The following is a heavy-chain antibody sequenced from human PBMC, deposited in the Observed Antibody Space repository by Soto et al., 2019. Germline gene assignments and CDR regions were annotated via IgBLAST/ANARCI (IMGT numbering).Heavy chain of an antibody. CDR3: ARRSMILGFDI. D-gene: IGHD3-22*01. V-gene: IGHV4-39*01. CDR1: GGSISSSSYY. Sequence: SAPLALTSPVSGGSISSSSYYWGWIRQPPGKGLEWIGRIYYSGSTYYNPFLKXRXXXXXXPSESQFSLKLSAVTAADTAVYYCARRSMILGFDIWGQGTMVTVSS. CDR2: IYYSGST. J-gene: IGHJ3*02.